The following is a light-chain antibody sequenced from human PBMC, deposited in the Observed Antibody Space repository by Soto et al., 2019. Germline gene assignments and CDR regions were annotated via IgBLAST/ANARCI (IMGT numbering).Light chain of an antibody. CDR1: QTFSSH. V-gene: IGKV3-11*01. CDR3: QQRSNWPPVIT. Sequence: EIVLTQSPATLSLSPGERATLSCRASQTFSSHLAWYQQKPGQAPRLLIYDASKRATGIPARFSGRGSGTDFTLTISSLEPEDFAVYYGQQRSNWPPVITFGQGTRVEIK. J-gene: IGKJ5*01. CDR2: DAS.